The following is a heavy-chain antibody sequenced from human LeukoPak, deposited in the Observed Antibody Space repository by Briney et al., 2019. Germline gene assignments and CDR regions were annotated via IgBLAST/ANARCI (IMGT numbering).Heavy chain of an antibody. D-gene: IGHD3-10*01. Sequence: GGSLRLSCAASGFTFSSFAMTWVRQAPGKGLEWVSSISGSGGSTYYAGSVQGRFTISRDNSKNTLYLQMNSLRAEDTAVYYCAKYLGSGTSFDDWGQGALVTVSS. CDR3: AKYLGSGTSFDD. CDR2: ISGSGGST. CDR1: GFTFSSFA. J-gene: IGHJ4*02. V-gene: IGHV3-23*01.